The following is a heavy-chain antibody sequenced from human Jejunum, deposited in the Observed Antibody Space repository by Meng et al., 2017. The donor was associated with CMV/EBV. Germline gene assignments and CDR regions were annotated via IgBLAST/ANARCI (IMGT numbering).Heavy chain of an antibody. CDR1: GGSISSYY. CDR2: IFYSGT. V-gene: IGHV4-59*01. D-gene: IGHD3-16*01. Sequence: TCPVSGGSISSYYWSWIRQPPGKGLEWIGYIFYSGTYNPSLKSRVTISVDTAKNQVSLKLSSVSAADTAVYYCARVLFGANVFDIWGQGTMVTVSS. J-gene: IGHJ3*02. CDR3: ARVLFGANVFDI.